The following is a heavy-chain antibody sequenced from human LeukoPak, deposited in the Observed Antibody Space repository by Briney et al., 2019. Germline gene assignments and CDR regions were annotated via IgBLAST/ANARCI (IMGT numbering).Heavy chain of an antibody. CDR2: ISYSGSA. Sequence: PSETLSLTCTVSNGSFSNHFWSWIRQPPGKGLEWIGYISYSGSAHYAPSLKSRVTISVDTSKNQFSLKLSSVTAADTVVYYCASGVAVDPDTFDIWGLGTLVAVSS. CDR3: ASGVAVDPDTFDI. CDR1: NGSFSNHF. D-gene: IGHD6-19*01. J-gene: IGHJ3*02. V-gene: IGHV4-59*08.